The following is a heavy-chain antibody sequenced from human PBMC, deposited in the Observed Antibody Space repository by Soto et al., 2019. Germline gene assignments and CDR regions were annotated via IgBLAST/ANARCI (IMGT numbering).Heavy chain of an antibody. CDR1: GFTVSSNY. Sequence: GGSLRLSCAASGFTVSSNYMSWVRQAPGKGLEWVSVIYGGGSTYYADSVKGRFTISRDNSRNTLYLQMNYLRAEDTAVYYCARGDDFWNGYYSFDYWGQGTLVTVSS. D-gene: IGHD3-3*01. CDR2: IYGGGST. J-gene: IGHJ4*02. V-gene: IGHV3-66*01. CDR3: ARGDDFWNGYYSFDY.